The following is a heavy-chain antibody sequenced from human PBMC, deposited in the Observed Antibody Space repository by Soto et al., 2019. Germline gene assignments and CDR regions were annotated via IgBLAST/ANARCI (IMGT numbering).Heavy chain of an antibody. J-gene: IGHJ1*01. CDR3: ARDSSGYYHPEYFQH. D-gene: IGHD3-22*01. CDR1: GFTFSSYW. Sequence: GGSLRLSXAASGFTFSSYWMSWVRQAPGKGLEWVANIKQDGSEKYYVDSVKGRFTISRDNAKNSLYLQMNSLRAEDTAVYYCARDSSGYYHPEYFQHWGQGTLVTVSS. CDR2: IKQDGSEK. V-gene: IGHV3-7*01.